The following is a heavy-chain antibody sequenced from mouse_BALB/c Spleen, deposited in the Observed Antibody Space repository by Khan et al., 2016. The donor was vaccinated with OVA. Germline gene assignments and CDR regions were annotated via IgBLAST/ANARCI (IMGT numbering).Heavy chain of an antibody. Sequence: EVQLQQSGTVLARPGTSVKMSCKASGYTFTSYWMHWVKQRPGQGLEWIGAIYPGNSDTSYNQKFKGKAKLIAVTSTSTAYMELSSLTNEDSAVYYCTRFGYLFAYWGQGTLVTVSA. V-gene: IGHV1-5*01. CDR1: GYTFTSYW. CDR2: IYPGNSDT. D-gene: IGHD2-2*01. CDR3: TRFGYLFAY. J-gene: IGHJ3*01.